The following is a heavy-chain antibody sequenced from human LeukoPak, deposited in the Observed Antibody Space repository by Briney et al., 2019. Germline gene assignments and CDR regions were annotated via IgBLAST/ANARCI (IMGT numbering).Heavy chain of an antibody. CDR2: IYYSAST. V-gene: IGHV4-30-4*08. J-gene: IGHJ4*02. CDR3: ARAIAAAGTSFDY. Sequence: SQTLSLTCTVSGGSISSGDYYWGWIRQPRGKGLEWIGYIYYSASTYYNPSLNSRLTLSVDTSKNHFSLKLSSVTAADTAVYYCARAIAAAGTSFDYWGQGTLVTVSS. D-gene: IGHD6-13*01. CDR1: GGSISSGDYY.